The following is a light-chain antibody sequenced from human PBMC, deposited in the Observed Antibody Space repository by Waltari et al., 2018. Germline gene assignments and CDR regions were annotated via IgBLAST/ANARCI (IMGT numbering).Light chain of an antibody. J-gene: IGKJ4*01. V-gene: IGKV1-33*01. CDR3: QQHDNLPLA. Sequence: EIQMTQSPSSLSTSVGDRVTSTCQTSQDISNYLNWYHQKPGKAPKLLIYAASNLETGVPSRFSGSGSGTNFTFTISSLQPEDIATYYCQQHDNLPLAFGGGTKVEIK. CDR2: AAS. CDR1: QDISNY.